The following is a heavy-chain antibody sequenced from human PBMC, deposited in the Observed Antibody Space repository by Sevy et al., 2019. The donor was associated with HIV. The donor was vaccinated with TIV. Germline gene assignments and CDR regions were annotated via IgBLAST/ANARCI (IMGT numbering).Heavy chain of an antibody. CDR3: ARDFFGAAGTYYYYGMDV. D-gene: IGHD6-13*01. CDR2: ISYDGSNK. Sequence: GGSLRLSCAASGFTFSSYAMSWVRQAPGKGLEWVAVISYDGSNKYYADSVKGRFTISRDNSKNTLYLQMNSLRAEDTAVYYCARDFFGAAGTYYYYGMDVWGQGTTVTVSS. V-gene: IGHV3-30-3*01. CDR1: GFTFSSYA. J-gene: IGHJ6*02.